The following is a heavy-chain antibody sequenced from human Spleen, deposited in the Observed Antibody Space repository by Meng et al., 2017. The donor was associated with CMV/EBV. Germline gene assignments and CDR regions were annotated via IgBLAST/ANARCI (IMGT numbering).Heavy chain of an antibody. D-gene: IGHD4/OR15-4a*01. CDR3: ARALGAGKGWFDP. V-gene: IGHV6-1*01. Sequence: GDSVSSNRAAWTWIRQSPSGGLEWLGRTYYRSKWYSDYGVSVKSRITINSDTSKNQFSLHLNSVTPEDTAVYYCARALGAGKGWFDPWGQGTLVTVSS. CDR2: TYYRSKWYS. J-gene: IGHJ5*02. CDR1: GDSVSSNRAA.